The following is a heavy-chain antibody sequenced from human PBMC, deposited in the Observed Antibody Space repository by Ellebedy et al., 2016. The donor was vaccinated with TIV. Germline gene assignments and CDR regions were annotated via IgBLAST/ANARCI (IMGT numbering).Heavy chain of an antibody. D-gene: IGHD3-3*01. Sequence: GESLKISCAASGFTFSSYAMSWVRQAPGKGLEWVSAISGSGGNTYYADSVKGRFPISRDNSKNTLYLQMNSLRAEDTAVYYCAKGGYDFWSGLDYWGQGTLVTGSS. CDR2: ISGSGGNT. CDR1: GFTFSSYA. J-gene: IGHJ4*02. CDR3: AKGGYDFWSGLDY. V-gene: IGHV3-23*01.